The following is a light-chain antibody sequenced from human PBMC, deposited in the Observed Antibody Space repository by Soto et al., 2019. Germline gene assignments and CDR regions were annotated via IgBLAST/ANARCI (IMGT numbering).Light chain of an antibody. CDR1: RGDIGSYNL. CDR3: CSYAGSSTVI. J-gene: IGLJ2*01. Sequence: QSVLTQPASVSGSPGQSITISCTGTRGDIGSYNLVSWYQQHPGRAPKFIIYDATKRPSGVSDRFSGSKSGNTASLTISGLQAEDEADYYCCSYAGSSTVIFGGGTKLTVL. CDR2: DAT. V-gene: IGLV2-23*01.